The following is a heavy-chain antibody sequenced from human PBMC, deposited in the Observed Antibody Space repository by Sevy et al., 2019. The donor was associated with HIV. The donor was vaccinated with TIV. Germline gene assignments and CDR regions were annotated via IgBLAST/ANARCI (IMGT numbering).Heavy chain of an antibody. CDR2: IFSGGNT. J-gene: IGHJ2*01. D-gene: IGHD3-22*01. V-gene: IGHV3-66*01. CDR1: GFTVSGNY. CDR3: ARAVEDYSDSSAWDWYFEL. Sequence: GGSLRLSCTASGFTVSGNYMSWVRQAPGKGLEWVSGIFSGGNTHFADSVKGRFTISRDNSKNTLSLQMNSLSAEDTAVYYCARAVEDYSDSSAWDWYFELWGRGTLVTVSS.